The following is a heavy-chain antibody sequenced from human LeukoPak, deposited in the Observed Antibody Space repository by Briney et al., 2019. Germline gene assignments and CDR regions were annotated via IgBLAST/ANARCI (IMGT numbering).Heavy chain of an antibody. CDR3: AKPLQYSSSWWGMTSAEYFQH. D-gene: IGHD6-13*01. CDR1: GFTFSSYA. V-gene: IGHV3-23*01. J-gene: IGHJ1*01. Sequence: GGSPRLSCAASGFTFSSYAMSWVRQAPGKGLEWVSAISGGGGSTYYADSVKGRFTISRDNSKNTLYLQMNSLRAEDTAVYYCAKPLQYSSSWWGMTSAEYFQHWGQGTLVTVSS. CDR2: ISGGGGST.